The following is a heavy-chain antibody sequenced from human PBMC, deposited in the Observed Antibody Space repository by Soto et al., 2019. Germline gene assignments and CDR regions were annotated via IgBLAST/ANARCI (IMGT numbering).Heavy chain of an antibody. CDR1: GYTFTSYG. V-gene: IGHV1-18*01. D-gene: IGHD6-19*01. CDR2: ISAYNGNT. J-gene: IGHJ3*02. Sequence: QVQLVQSGAEGKKPGASVKVSCKASGYTFTSYGISWVRQAPGQGLEWMGWISAYNGNTNYAQKLQGRVTMTTDTSTSTAYMERRSLRSDDTAVYYCAGSSSGPAPDAFDIWGQGTMVTVSS. CDR3: AGSSSGPAPDAFDI.